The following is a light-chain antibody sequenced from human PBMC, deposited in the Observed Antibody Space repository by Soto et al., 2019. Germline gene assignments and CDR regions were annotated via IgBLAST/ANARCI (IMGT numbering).Light chain of an antibody. J-gene: IGKJ2*01. CDR3: QQYGSSPPYS. V-gene: IGKV3-20*01. CDR2: GAS. CDR1: QSIASTY. Sequence: EIVLTQSPGTLSLSPGERATLSCRASQSIASTYLAWYQQKLGQAPRLLLYGASSRATGIPDRFSGSGSGTDFTLTISRLEPEDFAVYSCQQYGSSPPYSFGQGTKLEI.